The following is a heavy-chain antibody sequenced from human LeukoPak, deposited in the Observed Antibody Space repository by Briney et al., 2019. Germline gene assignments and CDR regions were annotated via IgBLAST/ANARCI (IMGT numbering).Heavy chain of an antibody. CDR3: ARGRGDYLGLYYMDV. J-gene: IGHJ6*03. Sequence: GASVKVSCTASGYTFTTYAINWVRQAPGQGLEWMGWINTDTGNSTYVQGFTGRFVFSLDTSVSTAYLLISSLKSEDTAVYYCARGRGDYLGLYYMDVWGKGTTVTVSS. CDR1: GYTFTTYA. D-gene: IGHD4-17*01. CDR2: INTDTGNS. V-gene: IGHV7-4-1*02.